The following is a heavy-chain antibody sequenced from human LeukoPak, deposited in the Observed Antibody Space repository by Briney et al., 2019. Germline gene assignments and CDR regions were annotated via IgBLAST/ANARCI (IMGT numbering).Heavy chain of an antibody. CDR1: GFTFGDYA. Sequence: GGSLRLSCTASGFTFGDYAMSWVRQAPGKGLEWVGFIRSKAYGGTTEYAASVKGRFTISRDDSKSIAYLQMNSLKTEDTAVYYCTREGAGYCSSTSCSPDAFDIWGQGTMVTVSS. V-gene: IGHV3-49*04. D-gene: IGHD2-2*01. J-gene: IGHJ3*02. CDR2: IRSKAYGGTT. CDR3: TREGAGYCSSTSCSPDAFDI.